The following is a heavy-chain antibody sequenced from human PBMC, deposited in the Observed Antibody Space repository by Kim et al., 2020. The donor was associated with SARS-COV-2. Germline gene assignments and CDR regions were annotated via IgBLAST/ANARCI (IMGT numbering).Heavy chain of an antibody. CDR1: GYTFTSYG. D-gene: IGHD2-2*01. CDR3: ARDLVPAYAYYYYYGMDV. Sequence: ASVMVSCKASGYTFTSYGISWVRQAPGQGLEWMGWISAYNGNTNYAQKLQGRVTMTTDTSTSTAYMELRSLRSDDTAVYYCARDLVPAYAYYYYYGMDVWGQGTTVTVSS. V-gene: IGHV1-18*04. J-gene: IGHJ6*02. CDR2: ISAYNGNT.